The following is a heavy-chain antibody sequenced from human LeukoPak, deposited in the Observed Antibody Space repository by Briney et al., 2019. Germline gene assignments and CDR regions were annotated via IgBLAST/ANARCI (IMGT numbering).Heavy chain of an antibody. CDR2: ISGSGGST. CDR1: GFTFSSYA. Sequence: GGPLRLSCAASGFTFSSYAMSWVRQAPGKGLEWVSAISGSGGSTYYADSVKGRFTISRDNSKNTLYLQMNSLRAEDTAVYYCAKVVLRYFDWKNWFDPWGQGTLVTVSS. D-gene: IGHD3-9*01. CDR3: AKVVLRYFDWKNWFDP. J-gene: IGHJ5*02. V-gene: IGHV3-23*01.